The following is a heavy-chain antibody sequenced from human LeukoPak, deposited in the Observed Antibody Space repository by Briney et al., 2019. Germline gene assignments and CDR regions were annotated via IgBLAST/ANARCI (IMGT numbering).Heavy chain of an antibody. CDR2: IYYSGST. D-gene: IGHD6-19*01. V-gene: IGHV4-39*02. Sequence: ASETLSLTCTVSGGSISSSNHYWGWIRQPPGKGLEWIGNIYYSGSTYYNPSLKSRVTISVDTSKNHFSLKLSSVTAADTAVYYCARLVAVAGVFDYWGQGTLVTVSS. CDR3: ARLVAVAGVFDY. CDR1: GGSISSSNHY. J-gene: IGHJ4*02.